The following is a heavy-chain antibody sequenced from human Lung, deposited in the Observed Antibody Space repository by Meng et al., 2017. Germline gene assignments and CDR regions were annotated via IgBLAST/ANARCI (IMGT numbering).Heavy chain of an antibody. J-gene: IGHJ4*02. Sequence: EVQLVESGGGLVTPGGSLRLSCAASGFTFSNYSMNWVRQAPGKELEWVSSISSDSRYIFYADSVKGRFTISRDNGKKLLYLQMNSLSHEDTAVFYCARFETVGVATGDFWGQGTLVTVSS. V-gene: IGHV3-21*01. CDR1: GFTFSNYS. CDR2: ISSDSRYI. CDR3: ARFETVGVATGDF. D-gene: IGHD2-15*01.